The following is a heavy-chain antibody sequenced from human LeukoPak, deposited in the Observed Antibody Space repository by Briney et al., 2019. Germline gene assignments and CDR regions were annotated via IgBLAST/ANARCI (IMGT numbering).Heavy chain of an antibody. Sequence: GGSLRLSCAASGFTFDDYGMSWVRQAPGKGLEWVSGINWNGGSTGYADSVKGRFTISRDNAKNSLYLQMNSLRAVDTALYYCARILGGYDAGYYFDYWGQGTLVAVSS. CDR3: ARILGGYDAGYYFDY. CDR2: INWNGGST. CDR1: GFTFDDYG. D-gene: IGHD5-12*01. V-gene: IGHV3-20*04. J-gene: IGHJ4*02.